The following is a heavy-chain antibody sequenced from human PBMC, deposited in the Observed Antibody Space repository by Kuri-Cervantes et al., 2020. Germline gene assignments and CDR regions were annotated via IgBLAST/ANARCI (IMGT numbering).Heavy chain of an antibody. Sequence: ASVKVSCKASGYTFTGYYMHWVGQAPGQGLEWMGWINPNSGGTNYAQKLQGRVTMTTDTSTSTAYMELRSLRSDDTAVYYCARDRDYGDYKAFDIWGQGTMVTVSS. J-gene: IGHJ3*02. CDR3: ARDRDYGDYKAFDI. D-gene: IGHD4-17*01. CDR2: INPNSGGT. V-gene: IGHV1-2*02. CDR1: GYTFTGYY.